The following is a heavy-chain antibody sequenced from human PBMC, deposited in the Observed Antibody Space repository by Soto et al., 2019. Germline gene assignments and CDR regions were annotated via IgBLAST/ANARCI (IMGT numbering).Heavy chain of an antibody. J-gene: IGHJ4*02. CDR1: GYTFTSYD. V-gene: IGHV1-8*02. D-gene: IGHD3-10*01. CDR3: ASFGLYYDGSGSYYNYFDY. CDR2: MNPNSGNT. Sequence: QVQLVQSGAEVKKPGASVKGSCKASGYTFTSYDINWVRQATGQGLEWMGWMNPNSGNTGYAQKFQGRVTMTRNTSISTVYMELSSLRSEDTAVYYCASFGLYYDGSGSYYNYFDYWGQGTLVTVSS.